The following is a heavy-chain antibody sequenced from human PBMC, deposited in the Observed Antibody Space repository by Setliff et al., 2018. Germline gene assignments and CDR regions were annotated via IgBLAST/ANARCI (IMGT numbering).Heavy chain of an antibody. Sequence: VGSLRLSCEAFGFTFNNYWMSWVRQAPGKGLEWVANIMQDGGAQYYLDSVKGRFTVSRDNSNNTLYLHMSSLRAEDTAVYFCARIFLYGTSWYFDNWGQGTLVTV. J-gene: IGHJ4*02. CDR3: ARIFLYGTSWYFDN. V-gene: IGHV3-7*03. CDR2: IMQDGGAQ. CDR1: GFTFNNYW. D-gene: IGHD3-3*01.